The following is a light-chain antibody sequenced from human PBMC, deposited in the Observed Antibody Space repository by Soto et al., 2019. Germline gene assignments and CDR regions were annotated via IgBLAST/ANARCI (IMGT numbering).Light chain of an antibody. J-gene: IGKJ1*01. V-gene: IGKV3-11*01. CDR2: DAS. CDR1: LSVSSY. CDR3: QQRSNWPPT. Sequence: DIVWTQSPATLSLSPGKRATLSCRASLSVSSYLAWYQQKPGQAPRLLIYDASTRAAGIPARFSGSGSGTDFTLTISSLEPEDFAVYYCQQRSNWPPTFGRGTKVDIK.